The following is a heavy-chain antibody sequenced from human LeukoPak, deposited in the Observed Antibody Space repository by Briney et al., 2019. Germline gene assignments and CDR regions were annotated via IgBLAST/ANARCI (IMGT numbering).Heavy chain of an antibody. J-gene: IGHJ4*02. CDR3: ARDPDLGSFDY. CDR1: GGSISSYY. CDR2: IYYSGST. V-gene: IGHV4-59*01. Sequence: SETLSLTCTVSGGSISSYYWSWIRQPPGKGLEWIGYIYYSGSTNYNPSLKSRVTISVDTPKNQFSLKLSSVTAADTAVYYCARDPDLGSFDYWGQGTLVTVSS. D-gene: IGHD7-27*01.